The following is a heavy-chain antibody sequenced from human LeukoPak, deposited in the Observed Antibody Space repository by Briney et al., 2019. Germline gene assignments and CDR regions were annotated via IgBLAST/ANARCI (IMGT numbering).Heavy chain of an antibody. CDR2: ISGRGGDI. Sequence: PGGSLRLSCVASGFTFSSYAMSWVRQAPGKGLEWVSGISGRGGDIYYADSVKGRFTISRDNSKNTLYLQMNSLRAEDTAVYYCAKDRAYLPDAFDIWGRGTMVTVSS. J-gene: IGHJ3*02. V-gene: IGHV3-23*01. CDR3: AKDRAYLPDAFDI. D-gene: IGHD3-16*01. CDR1: GFTFSSYA.